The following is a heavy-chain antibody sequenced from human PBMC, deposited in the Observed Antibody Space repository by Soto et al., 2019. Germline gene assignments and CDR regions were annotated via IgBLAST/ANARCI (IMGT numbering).Heavy chain of an antibody. J-gene: IGHJ4*02. D-gene: IGHD2-15*01. Sequence: QVQLVQSGAEVKKPGSSVKVSCKASGGTFSSYAISWVRQAPGQGLEWMGGIIPIFGTANYAQKFQGRVTITADESTSTAYKELSSLRSEDTAVYYCAGRGYCSGGSRGCFDYWGQGTLVTVSS. V-gene: IGHV1-69*01. CDR3: AGRGYCSGGSRGCFDY. CDR2: IIPIFGTA. CDR1: GGTFSSYA.